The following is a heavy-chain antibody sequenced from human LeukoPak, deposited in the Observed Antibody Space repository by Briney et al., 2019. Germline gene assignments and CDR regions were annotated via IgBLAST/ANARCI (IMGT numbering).Heavy chain of an antibody. V-gene: IGHV3-30*18. CDR1: EFTFSNYA. J-gene: IGHJ6*02. CDR2: ISYDGSNK. D-gene: IGHD6-13*01. CDR3: AKEIAAAGTRYYYYYGMDV. Sequence: PGGSLRLSCVASEFTFSNYAMNWVRQAPGKGLEWVAVISYDGSNKYYADSVKGRFTISRDNSKNTLYLQMNSLRAEDTAVYYCAKEIAAAGTRYYYYYGMDVWGQGTTVTVSS.